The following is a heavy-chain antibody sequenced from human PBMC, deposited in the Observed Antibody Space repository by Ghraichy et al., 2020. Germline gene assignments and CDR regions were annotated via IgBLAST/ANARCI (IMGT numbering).Heavy chain of an antibody. CDR3: ASSLDFWDQSNGLDV. V-gene: IGHV3-53*01. J-gene: IGHJ6*02. CDR2: IYVDGDT. Sequence: GESLNISCPASGFTVRSNQMNWVRQAPGKGLEWVSSIYVDGDTYYADSVKGRFTVSRDNSKNTLFLQMHSLRAEDTAVYFCASSLDFWDQSNGLDVWGQGTTVTVSS. CDR1: GFTVRSNQ. D-gene: IGHD3-3*01.